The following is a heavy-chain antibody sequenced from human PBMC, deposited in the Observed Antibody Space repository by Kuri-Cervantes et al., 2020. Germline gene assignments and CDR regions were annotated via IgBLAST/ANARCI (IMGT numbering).Heavy chain of an antibody. CDR2: MRYDGISK. V-gene: IGHV3-30*02. CDR3: ARGGPGSSGYYFDY. CDR1: GFTFSTYG. Sequence: GGSLRLSCAASGFTFSTYGMHWVRQAPGKGLEWVTFMRYDGISKYYADSVKGRFTISRDNAKNTLYLQMNSLRAEDTAVYYCARGGPGSSGYYFDYWGQGTLVTVSS. D-gene: IGHD3-22*01. J-gene: IGHJ4*02.